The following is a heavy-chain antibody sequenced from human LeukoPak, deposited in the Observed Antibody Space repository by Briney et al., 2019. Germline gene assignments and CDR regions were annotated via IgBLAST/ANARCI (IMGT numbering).Heavy chain of an antibody. J-gene: IGHJ6*03. CDR1: GGSLRSYY. V-gene: IGHV4-59*01. CDR3: AREIEYYYMDV. CDR2: IYYSGST. Sequence: SQTLSLTRTVSGGSLRSYYWSSIRQPPGKGLEWIGYIYYSGSTNYNPSTKSRVTISVDTSKNQFSLKLSSVPAADTAVYYCAREIEYYYMDVWGKGTTVTVSS.